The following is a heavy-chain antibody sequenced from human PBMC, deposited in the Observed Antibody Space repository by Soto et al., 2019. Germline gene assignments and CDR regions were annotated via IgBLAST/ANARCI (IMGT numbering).Heavy chain of an antibody. J-gene: IGHJ5*02. CDR1: GFTVSSNY. Sequence: EVQLVESGGGLIQPGGSLRLSCAASGFTVSSNYMSWVRQAPGKGLEWVSVIYSGGSTYYADSVKGRFTISRDNSKNTLYLKMNSLGAEDPAVYYGERGNPQLKNWFAPWGQGTLFTVSS. CDR3: ERGNPQLKNWFAP. V-gene: IGHV3-53*01. CDR2: IYSGGST.